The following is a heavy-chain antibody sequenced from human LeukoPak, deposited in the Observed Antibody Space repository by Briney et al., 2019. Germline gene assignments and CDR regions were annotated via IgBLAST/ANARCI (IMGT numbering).Heavy chain of an antibody. CDR3: ARGEGNYYGDYAY. CDR1: GGSFSGYY. V-gene: IGHV4-34*01. J-gene: IGHJ4*02. D-gene: IGHD4-17*01. CDR2: INHSGST. Sequence: PSETLSLTCAVYGGSFSGYYWSWIRQPPGKGLEWIGEINHSGSTNYNPSLKSRVTISVDTSKNQFSLKLSSVTAADTAVYYCARGEGNYYGDYAYWGQGTLVTVSS.